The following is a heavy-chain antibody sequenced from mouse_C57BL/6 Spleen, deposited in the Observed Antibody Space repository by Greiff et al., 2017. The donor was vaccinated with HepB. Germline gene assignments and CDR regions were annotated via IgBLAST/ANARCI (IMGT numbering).Heavy chain of an antibody. CDR1: GYTFTSYW. J-gene: IGHJ2*01. CDR2: IDPNSGGT. D-gene: IGHD1-1*01. Sequence: VQLQQPGAELVKPGASVKLSCKASGYTFTSYWLHWVKQRPGRGLEWLGRIDPNSGGTKYNEKFKSKATLTVDKPSSTAYMQLSSLTSEDSAVYYCARDGSSYDFDYWGQGTTLTVSS. V-gene: IGHV1-72*01. CDR3: ARDGSSYDFDY.